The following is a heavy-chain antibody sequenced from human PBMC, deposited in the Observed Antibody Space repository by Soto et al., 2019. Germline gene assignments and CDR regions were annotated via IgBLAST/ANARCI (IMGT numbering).Heavy chain of an antibody. J-gene: IGHJ5*01. CDR2: IYYSGST. D-gene: IGHD3-10*01. V-gene: IGHV4-61*01. CDR3: ARESSLLLTDSGKKIDP. Sequence: SETLSLTCTVSGGSVNSGHYYWNWIRHSPGKGLEWIGYIYYSGSTNYNSSLKSRLSISIDTSRNQFSLKLTSVTAADTAVYYCARESSLLLTDSGKKIDPWGQGLMLTVSS. CDR1: GGSVNSGHYY.